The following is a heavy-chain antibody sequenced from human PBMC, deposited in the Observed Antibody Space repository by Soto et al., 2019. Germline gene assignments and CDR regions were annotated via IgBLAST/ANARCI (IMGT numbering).Heavy chain of an antibody. CDR3: AKDSAYGSGSYSSYYYYYMDV. CDR2: ISWNSGSI. CDR1: GFTFDDYA. Sequence: EVQLVESGGGLVQPGRSLRLSCAASGFTFDDYAMHWVRQAPGKGLEWVSGISWNSGSIGYADSVKGRFTISRDNAKNSLYLQMNSLRAEDTALYYCAKDSAYGSGSYSSYYYYYMDVWGKGTTVTVSS. J-gene: IGHJ6*03. V-gene: IGHV3-9*01. D-gene: IGHD3-10*01.